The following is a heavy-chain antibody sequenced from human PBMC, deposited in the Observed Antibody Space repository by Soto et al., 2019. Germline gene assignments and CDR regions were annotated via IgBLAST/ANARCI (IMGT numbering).Heavy chain of an antibody. D-gene: IGHD3-16*01. CDR2: VKGNGGST. V-gene: IGHV3-23*01. J-gene: IGHJ3*01. CDR3: TRGLGSWDPFDA. Sequence: EVLLLESGGGFVQPGGSLRLSCAASGFIFNNYVMTWVRQAPGKGLEWVSGVKGNGGSTHYADSVKGRFTISRDDSKNALYLQMNSLRADDTAVYHGTRGLGSWDPFDAWGPGTRVTVSS. CDR1: GFIFNNYV.